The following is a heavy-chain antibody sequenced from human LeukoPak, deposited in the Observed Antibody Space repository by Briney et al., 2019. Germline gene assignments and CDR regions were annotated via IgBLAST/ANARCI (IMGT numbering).Heavy chain of an antibody. CDR3: ARVVLPRGSGIVVVPAHFDY. D-gene: IGHD2-2*01. V-gene: IGHV4-39*07. Sequence: SETLSLTCTVSGGSISSSSYYWGWIRQPPGKGLEWIGSIYYSGSTYYNPSLKSRVTISVDTSKNQFSLELSSVTAADTAVYYCARVVLPRGSGIVVVPAHFDYWGQGTLVTVSS. CDR2: IYYSGST. CDR1: GGSISSSSYY. J-gene: IGHJ4*02.